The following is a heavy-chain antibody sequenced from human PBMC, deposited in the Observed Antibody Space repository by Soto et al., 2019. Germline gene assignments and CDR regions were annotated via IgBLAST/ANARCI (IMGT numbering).Heavy chain of an antibody. CDR2: INADYGNT. CDR1: GYTFTNYG. Sequence: QLQLVQSGTELKKPGASVKVSCKASGYTFTNYGITWVRQAPGQGLEWMGWINADYGNTNYEQKFQGRGTMTTDTSTNTAYMELRSLRSDDTAVYYCARKSLSNFNWFDPWGQGTLVTVSS. D-gene: IGHD4-4*01. CDR3: ARKSLSNFNWFDP. V-gene: IGHV1-18*04. J-gene: IGHJ5*02.